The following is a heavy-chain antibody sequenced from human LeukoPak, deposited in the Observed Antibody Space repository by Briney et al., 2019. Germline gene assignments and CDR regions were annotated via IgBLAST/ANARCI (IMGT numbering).Heavy chain of an antibody. CDR3: AREAVVATTRYYYGMDV. V-gene: IGHV4-61*01. CDR2: IYYSGST. J-gene: IGHJ6*02. CDR1: GGSISSSSYY. Sequence: SETLSLTCTVSGGSISSSSYYWGWIRQPPGKGLEWIGYIYYSGSTNYNPSLKSRVTISVDTSKNQFSLKLSSVTAADTAVYYCAREAVVATTRYYYGMDVWGQGTTVTVSS. D-gene: IGHD5-12*01.